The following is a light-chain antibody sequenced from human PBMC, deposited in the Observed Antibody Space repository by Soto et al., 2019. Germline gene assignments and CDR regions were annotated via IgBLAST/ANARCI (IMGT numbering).Light chain of an antibody. J-gene: IGLJ1*01. CDR2: EVS. CDR3: CLFTFSSIYI. V-gene: IGLV2-14*01. CDR1: SNDVGGLNF. Sequence: QSALTQPASVSGSPGQSITISCTGTSNDVGGLNFVSWDQQHPGKVPKLMIYEVSYRPSGVSHRFSGSKSGNTASLTISGLQAEDEADYYCCLFTFSSIYIFGPGTKLTVL.